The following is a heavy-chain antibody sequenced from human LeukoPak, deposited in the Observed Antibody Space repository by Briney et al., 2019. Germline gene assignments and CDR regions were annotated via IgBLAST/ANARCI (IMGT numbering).Heavy chain of an antibody. J-gene: IGHJ4*02. Sequence: SETLSLTCTVSGGSVSSGSYYWSWIRQPPGKGLEWIGYIYYSGSTNYNPSLKSRVTTSVDTSKNQFSLKLSSVTAADTAVYYCARESPSASFDYWGQGTLVTVSS. CDR3: ARESPSASFDY. CDR2: IYYSGST. CDR1: GGSVSSGSYY. V-gene: IGHV4-61*01.